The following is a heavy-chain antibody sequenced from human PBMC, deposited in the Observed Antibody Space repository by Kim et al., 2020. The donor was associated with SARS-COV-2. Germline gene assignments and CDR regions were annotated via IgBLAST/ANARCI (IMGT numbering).Heavy chain of an antibody. CDR1: GFTFSNAW. CDR2: IKRKTDGGTI. D-gene: IGHD4-17*01. J-gene: IGHJ4*02. CDR3: TRYGDF. Sequence: GGSLRLSCAASGFTFSNAWMSWVRQAQGKGLEWVGRIKRKTDGGTIDYVAPVKDRFIISRDDSTNTLYLQMNSLKTEDTAVYYCTRYGDFWGQGTLVTVS. V-gene: IGHV3-15*01.